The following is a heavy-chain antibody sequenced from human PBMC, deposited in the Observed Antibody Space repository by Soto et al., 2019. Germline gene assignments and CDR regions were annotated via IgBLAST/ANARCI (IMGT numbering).Heavy chain of an antibody. V-gene: IGHV3-33*01. CDR3: ARDSGEWLLYYYFDY. D-gene: IGHD3-3*01. CDR1: GFTFSSYG. Sequence: PGGSLRLSCAACGFTFSSYGMHGVRQAPGKGLEWVAVIWYDGSNKYYADSVKGRFTISRGNSKNTLYLQMNSLRAEDTAVYYCARDSGEWLLYYYFDYWGQGTLLTVSS. J-gene: IGHJ4*02. CDR2: IWYDGSNK.